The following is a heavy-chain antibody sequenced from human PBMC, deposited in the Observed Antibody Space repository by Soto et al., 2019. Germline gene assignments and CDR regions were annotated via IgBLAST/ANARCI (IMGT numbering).Heavy chain of an antibody. CDR1: VFTFSSYG. D-gene: IGHD6-13*01. CDR2: IWYDGSNK. CDR3: ATDRLWGAAGADY. J-gene: IGHJ4*02. Sequence: QVQLVESGGGVVQPGRSLRLSCAASVFTFSSYGMHWVRQAPGKGLEWVAVIWYDGSNKYYADSVKGRFTISRDNSKNTLYLQMNSLRAEDTPVYYCATDRLWGAAGADYWGQGTLVTVSS. V-gene: IGHV3-33*01.